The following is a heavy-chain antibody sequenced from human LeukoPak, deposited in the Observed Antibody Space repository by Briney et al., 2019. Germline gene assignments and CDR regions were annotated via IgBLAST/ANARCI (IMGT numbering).Heavy chain of an antibody. V-gene: IGHV3-15*01. Sequence: GGSLRLSCAASGFTFSNAWMSWVRQAPGKGLEWVGRIKSKTDGGTTDYAAPVKGRFTISRDDSKNTLYLQMNSLKTEDTAVYYCTTGYSGHDSLIEFDYWGQGTLVTVSS. CDR2: IKSKTDGGTT. CDR3: TTGYSGHDSLIEFDY. J-gene: IGHJ4*02. D-gene: IGHD5-12*01. CDR1: GFTFSNAW.